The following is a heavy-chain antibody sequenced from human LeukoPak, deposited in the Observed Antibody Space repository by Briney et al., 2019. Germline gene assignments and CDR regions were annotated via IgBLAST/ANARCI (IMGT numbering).Heavy chain of an antibody. Sequence: SETLSLTCTVSGVSISSSSYYWGWVRQPPGKGLEWIGSIYYSGSTNYNPSLKSRVTISVDTSKNQFSLKLSSVTAADTAVYYCASQKWFGELPFDYWGQGTLVTVSS. CDR1: GVSISSSSYY. CDR3: ASQKWFGELPFDY. CDR2: IYYSGST. V-gene: IGHV4-39*07. J-gene: IGHJ4*02. D-gene: IGHD3-10*01.